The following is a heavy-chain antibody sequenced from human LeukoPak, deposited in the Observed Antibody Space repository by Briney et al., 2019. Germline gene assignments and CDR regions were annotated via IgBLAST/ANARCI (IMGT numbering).Heavy chain of an antibody. Sequence: PGGSLTLSCAVSGFTFSSYSMNWVRQAPREGLEWVSSISSSSSYIYYEDSVKGRFTISRDNAKNSLYLQMNSLRAEDTPVYYCARDGGRYGSHEEFVYWGQGTLVTVSS. D-gene: IGHD3-16*01. V-gene: IGHV3-21*01. CDR2: ISSSSSYI. J-gene: IGHJ4*02. CDR3: ARDGGRYGSHEEFVY. CDR1: GFTFSSYS.